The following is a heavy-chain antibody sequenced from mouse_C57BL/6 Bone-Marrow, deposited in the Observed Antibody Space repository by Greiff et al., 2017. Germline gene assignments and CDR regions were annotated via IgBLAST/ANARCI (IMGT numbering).Heavy chain of an antibody. CDR1: GYTFTSYW. CDR2: IYPGNSDT. V-gene: IGHV1-5*01. J-gene: IGHJ4*01. CDR3: TRERETCGRRYYAMDY. Sequence: VQLQQSGTVLARPGASVKMSCKTSGYTFTSYWMHWVKQRPGQGLEWIGAIYPGNSDTSYNQKFKGKAKLTAVTSASTAYMELSSLTNEDSAVYYCTRERETCGRRYYAMDYWGQGTSVTVSS.